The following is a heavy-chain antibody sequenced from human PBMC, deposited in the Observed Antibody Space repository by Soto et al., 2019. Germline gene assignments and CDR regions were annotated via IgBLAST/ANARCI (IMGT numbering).Heavy chain of an antibody. J-gene: IGHJ4*02. CDR2: INAGKGDT. V-gene: IGHV1-3*01. Sequence: ASVKVSCKASGGSFSSYIVSWVRQAPGQGLEWMGWINAGKGDTKYPQRFQGRVTITRDTSASTAYMELSSLSSEDTAVYYCARNILGGTTDYWGPGTLVTVSS. CDR1: GGSFSSYI. D-gene: IGHD1-7*01. CDR3: ARNILGGTTDY.